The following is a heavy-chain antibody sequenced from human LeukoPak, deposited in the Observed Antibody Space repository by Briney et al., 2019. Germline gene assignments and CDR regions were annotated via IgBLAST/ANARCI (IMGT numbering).Heavy chain of an antibody. J-gene: IGHJ2*01. CDR2: ISGSGTTK. Sequence: GGSLRLSCAASGFTFSRFTMNWVRQAPGKGLEWVSYISGSGTTKYYADSVRGRFTISRDNAKNSLYLQMNSLRAEDTAVYYCARGGSAASWYFDLWGRGTLVTVSS. D-gene: IGHD2-2*01. CDR1: GFTFSRFT. V-gene: IGHV3-48*04. CDR3: ARGGSAASWYFDL.